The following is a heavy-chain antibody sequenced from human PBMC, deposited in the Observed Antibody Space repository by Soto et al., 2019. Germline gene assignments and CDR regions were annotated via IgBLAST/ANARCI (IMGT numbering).Heavy chain of an antibody. CDR1: GFTLSGYW. V-gene: IGHV3-74*01. CDR2: ISSDGRTT. D-gene: IGHD5-12*01. CDR3: VRGNSGYGNFDY. Sequence: AGGSLRLSCAASGFTLSGYWMHWVRQVPGKGLVWVSRISSDGRTTNYADSVGGRFTISRDNAKNTLYVQMNSLRAEDTAVYYCVRGNSGYGNFDYWGQGTLVTVSS. J-gene: IGHJ4*02.